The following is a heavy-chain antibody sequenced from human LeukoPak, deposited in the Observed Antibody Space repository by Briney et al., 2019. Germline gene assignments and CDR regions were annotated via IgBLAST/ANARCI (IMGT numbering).Heavy chain of an antibody. CDR2: IYYSGST. J-gene: IGHJ4*02. D-gene: IGHD3-22*01. CDR3: ARGGGSTDYYDSSGYF. V-gene: IGHV4-59*01. Sequence: SETLSLTCTVSGGSIRSYYWSWIRQPPGRGLEWIGYIYYSGSTNYNPSLKSRVTISVDTSKNQFSLKLSSVTAADTAVYYCARGGGSTDYYDSSGYFWGQGTLVTVSS. CDR1: GGSIRSYY.